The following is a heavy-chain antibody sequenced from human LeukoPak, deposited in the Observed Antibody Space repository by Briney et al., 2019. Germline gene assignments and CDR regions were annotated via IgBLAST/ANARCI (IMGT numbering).Heavy chain of an antibody. CDR1: GGSISSSSYY. CDR2: IYYSGST. V-gene: IGHV4-39*01. Sequence: PSETLSLTCTVSGGSISSSSYYWGWIRQPPGKGLEWIGSIYYSGSTYYNPSLKSRVTISVDTSKNQFSLKLSSVTAADTAVYYCASYDSSGYPIFDYWGQGTPVTVSS. J-gene: IGHJ4*02. D-gene: IGHD3-22*01. CDR3: ASYDSSGYPIFDY.